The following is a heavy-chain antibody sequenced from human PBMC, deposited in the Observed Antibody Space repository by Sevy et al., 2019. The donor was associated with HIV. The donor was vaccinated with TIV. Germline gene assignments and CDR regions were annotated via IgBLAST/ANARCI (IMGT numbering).Heavy chain of an antibody. J-gene: IGHJ4*02. Sequence: ASVKVSCKASGYTFTGYYMHWVRQAPGQGLEWMGWINPNSGGTNYALKFQGRVTMTRDTSISTAYMELSRLRSDDTAVYYCARVVDTEYYFDYWGQGTLVTVSS. CDR1: GYTFTGYY. D-gene: IGHD5-18*01. CDR2: INPNSGGT. CDR3: ARVVDTEYYFDY. V-gene: IGHV1-2*02.